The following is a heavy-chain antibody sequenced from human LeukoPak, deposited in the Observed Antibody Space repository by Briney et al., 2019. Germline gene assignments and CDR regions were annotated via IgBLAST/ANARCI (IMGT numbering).Heavy chain of an antibody. J-gene: IGHJ4*02. D-gene: IGHD2-15*01. CDR3: ARATRGYCSGGSCLGGYSFYYFDY. Sequence: PSETLSLTCTVSGGSINSGDYYWSWIRQPPGKGLEWIGYIYYSGSTHYNPSLKSRIAMSVDTSQNQFSLKLSFVTAADTAVYYCARATRGYCSGGSCLGGYSFYYFDYWGQGTVVSVSS. CDR1: GGSINSGDYY. V-gene: IGHV4-30-4*08. CDR2: IYYSGST.